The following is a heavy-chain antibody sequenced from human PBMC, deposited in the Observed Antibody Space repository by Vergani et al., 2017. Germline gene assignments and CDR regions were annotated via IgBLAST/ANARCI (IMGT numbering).Heavy chain of an antibody. CDR1: GYTFSDYY. CDR2: VDPEDGET. CDR3: ATGQQRMDV. J-gene: IGHJ6*02. D-gene: IGHD6-13*01. Sequence: EVQLVQSGAEVKKPGATVKISCKVSGYTFSDYYMHWVRQAPGKGPEWMGLVDPEDGETKYAEKFQGRVTINADTATDTAYMEQSSLRSEDTAVYYCATGQQRMDVWGQGTTVTVCS. V-gene: IGHV1-69-2*01.